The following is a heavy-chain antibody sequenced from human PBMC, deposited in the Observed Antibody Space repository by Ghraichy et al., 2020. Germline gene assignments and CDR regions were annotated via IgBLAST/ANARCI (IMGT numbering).Heavy chain of an antibody. D-gene: IGHD2-2*01. Sequence: GGSLRLSCAASGFTFSSYSMNWVRQAPGKGLEWVSYISSSSSTIYYADSVKGRFTISRDNAKNSLYLQMNSLRDEDTAVYYCARDRVVVPAAMVSTFYYYYYGMDVWGQGTTVTVSS. CDR1: GFTFSSYS. V-gene: IGHV3-48*02. J-gene: IGHJ6*02. CDR3: ARDRVVVPAAMVSTFYYYYYGMDV. CDR2: ISSSSSTI.